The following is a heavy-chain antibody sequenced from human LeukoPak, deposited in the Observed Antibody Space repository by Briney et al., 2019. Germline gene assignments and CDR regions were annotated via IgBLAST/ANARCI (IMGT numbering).Heavy chain of an antibody. Sequence: GASVKVSCKASGYTFTGYYMHRVRQAPGQGLEWMGWINPNSGGTNYAQKFQGRVTMTRDTSISTAYMELSRLRSDDTAVYYCALAPMVRGVINILRFDYWGQGTLVTVSS. D-gene: IGHD3-10*01. CDR2: INPNSGGT. V-gene: IGHV1-2*02. CDR1: GYTFTGYY. CDR3: ALAPMVRGVINILRFDY. J-gene: IGHJ4*02.